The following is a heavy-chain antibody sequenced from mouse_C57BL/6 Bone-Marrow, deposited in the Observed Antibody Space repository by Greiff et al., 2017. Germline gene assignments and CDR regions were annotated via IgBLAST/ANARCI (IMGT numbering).Heavy chain of an antibody. D-gene: IGHD2-1*01. CDR3: ARELPFAY. J-gene: IGHJ3*01. CDR2: ISSGGSYT. V-gene: IGHV5-6*01. CDR1: GFTFSSYG. Sequence: VQLQQSGGDLVKPGGSLKLSCAASGFTFSSYGMSWVRQTPDKRLAWVATISSGGSYTYYPDSVKGRFTISRDNAKNTLYLQMSSLKSEDTAMYYCARELPFAYWGQGTLVTVSA.